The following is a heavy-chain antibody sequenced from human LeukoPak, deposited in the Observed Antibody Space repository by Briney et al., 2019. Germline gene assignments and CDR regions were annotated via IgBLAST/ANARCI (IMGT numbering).Heavy chain of an antibody. Sequence: GGSLRLSCAASGFSFSSYGMHWVRQAPGKGLEWVAVISYDGDNKYYADSVNGRFTISRDNSKNTLSLQMDSLRAEDTAVYYCAKDIRAWVSYRYPCLDYWGQGTLVTVSA. CDR3: AKDIRAWVSYRYPCLDY. CDR2: ISYDGDNK. D-gene: IGHD3-16*02. CDR1: GFSFSSYG. J-gene: IGHJ4*02. V-gene: IGHV3-30*18.